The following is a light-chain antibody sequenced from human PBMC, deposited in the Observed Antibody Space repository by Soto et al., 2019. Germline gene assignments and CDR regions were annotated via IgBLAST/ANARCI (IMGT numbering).Light chain of an antibody. CDR1: QGISNY. J-gene: IGKJ5*01. CDR3: HKYNSAPAIT. CDR2: AAS. V-gene: IGKV1-27*01. Sequence: DIQMTQSPSSLSASVGDRVTITCRASQGISNYLAWNQQKPGKVPKLLIYAASTLQSAVPSRFSGSGSGTDFTLTISSLQPEDAATYYCHKYNSAPAITFSKGTRLESK.